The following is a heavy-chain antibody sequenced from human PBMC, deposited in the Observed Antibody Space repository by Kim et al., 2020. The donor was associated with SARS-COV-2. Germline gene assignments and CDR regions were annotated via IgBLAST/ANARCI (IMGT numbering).Heavy chain of an antibody. Sequence: GGSLRLSCEASGFTFSDYFMTWIRQAPGKGLEWISYISSSDGAVYYVDSVKGRFIISRDNARNSLYLQMNSLTVEDTAVYYCAKVGPGSSSWSLDCWGQGTLVTVSS. CDR1: GFTFSDYF. CDR2: ISSSDGAV. D-gene: IGHD6-13*01. V-gene: IGHV3-11*01. J-gene: IGHJ4*02. CDR3: AKVGPGSSSWSLDC.